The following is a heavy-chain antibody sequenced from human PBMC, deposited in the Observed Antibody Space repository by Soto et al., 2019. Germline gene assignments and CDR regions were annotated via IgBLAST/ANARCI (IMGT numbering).Heavy chain of an antibody. J-gene: IGHJ4*02. CDR1: GFTFSSYA. V-gene: IGHV3-23*01. CDR2: ISGSGGST. D-gene: IGHD3-9*01. CDR3: AKDRVLRYFDLSPFDY. Sequence: ESGGGLVQPGGSLRLSCAASGFTFSSYAMSWVRQAPGKGLEWVSAISGSGGSTYYADSVKGRFTISRDNSKNTLYLQMNSLRAEDTAVYYCAKDRVLRYFDLSPFDYWGQGTLVTVSS.